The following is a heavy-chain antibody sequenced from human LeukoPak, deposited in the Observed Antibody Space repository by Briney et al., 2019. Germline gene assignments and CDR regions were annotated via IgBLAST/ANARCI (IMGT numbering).Heavy chain of an antibody. Sequence: SVKVSCKASGGTFSSYAISWVRQAPGQGLGWMGRIIPIFGTANYAQKFQGRVTITTDESTSTAYMELSSLRSEDTAVYYCARDGGGLRYAGPLDYWGQGTLVTVSS. J-gene: IGHJ4*02. CDR3: ARDGGGLRYAGPLDY. D-gene: IGHD4-17*01. V-gene: IGHV1-69*05. CDR2: IIPIFGTA. CDR1: GGTFSSYA.